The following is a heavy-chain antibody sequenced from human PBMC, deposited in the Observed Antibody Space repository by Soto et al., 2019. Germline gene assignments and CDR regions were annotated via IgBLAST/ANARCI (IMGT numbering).Heavy chain of an antibody. D-gene: IGHD1-26*01. Sequence: PGGSLRLSCAASGFTFSSYAMSWVRQAPGKGLEWVSSISGSGGSTYYADSVKGRFTISRDDSKNTLYLQMNSLRAEDTAVYYCAKDFGGATSRVPHDYWGQGTLVTVSS. CDR2: ISGSGGST. J-gene: IGHJ4*02. CDR3: AKDFGGATSRVPHDY. CDR1: GFTFSSYA. V-gene: IGHV3-23*01.